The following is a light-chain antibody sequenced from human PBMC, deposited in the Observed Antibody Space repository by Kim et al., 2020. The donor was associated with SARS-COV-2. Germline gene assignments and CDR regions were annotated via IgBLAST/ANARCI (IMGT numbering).Light chain of an antibody. J-gene: IGKJ4*01. V-gene: IGKV3-20*01. CDR1: QSVSSSY. CDR3: QQYDSSLLT. CDR2: AAS. Sequence: VLTQSPGTLSLSPGERATLSCRASQSVSSSYLAWYQQKPGQAPRLLIYAASSRATGIPDRFSGSGSGTDFTLTISRLEPEDFALYYCQQYDSSLLTFSGGTKVDIK.